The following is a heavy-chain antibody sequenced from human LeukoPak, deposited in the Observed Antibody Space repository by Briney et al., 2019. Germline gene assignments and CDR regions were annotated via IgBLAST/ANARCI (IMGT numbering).Heavy chain of an antibody. CDR2: ISSSGSTI. D-gene: IGHD3-3*01. Sequence: GGSLRLSCAASGFTFSSYEMNWVRQAPGKGLEWVSYISSSGSTIYYADSVKGRFTISRDNSKNTLYLQMNSLRAEDTAVYYCAKAPTYYDFWSGLPGENWFDPWGQGTLVTVSS. CDR3: AKAPTYYDFWSGLPGENWFDP. J-gene: IGHJ5*02. CDR1: GFTFSSYE. V-gene: IGHV3-48*03.